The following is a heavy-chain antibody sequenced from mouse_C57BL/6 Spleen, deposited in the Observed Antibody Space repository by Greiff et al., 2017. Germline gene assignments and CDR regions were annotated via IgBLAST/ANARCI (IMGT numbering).Heavy chain of an antibody. CDR2: ISYDGSN. V-gene: IGHV3-6*01. CDR3: ARDQGGFDY. CDR1: GYSITSGYY. Sequence: VQLKESGPGLVKPSQSLSLTCSVTGYSITSGYYWNWIRQFPGNKLEWMGNISYDGSNNYNPSLKNRISITRDTSKNQFFLKLNSVTTEDTATYYCARDQGGFDYWGQGTTLTVSS. J-gene: IGHJ2*01.